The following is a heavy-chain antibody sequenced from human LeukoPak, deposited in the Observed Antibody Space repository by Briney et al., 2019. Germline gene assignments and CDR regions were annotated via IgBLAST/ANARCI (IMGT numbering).Heavy chain of an antibody. Sequence: GGSLRLSCAASGFTFSSYAMSWVRQAPGKGLEWVSALSGSGANTYYADSVKGRFTISRDNSKNTLYLQMNSLRAEDTAVYYCARDQMTTVTTDDAFDIWGQGTMVTVSS. J-gene: IGHJ3*02. V-gene: IGHV3-23*01. CDR2: LSGSGANT. D-gene: IGHD4-17*01. CDR3: ARDQMTTVTTDDAFDI. CDR1: GFTFSSYA.